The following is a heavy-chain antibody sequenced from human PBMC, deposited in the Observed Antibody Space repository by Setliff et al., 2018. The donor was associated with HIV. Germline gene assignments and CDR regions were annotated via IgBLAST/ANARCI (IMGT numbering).Heavy chain of an antibody. CDR3: ARHLPDYQLLSPTFDH. CDR1: GYNFTNYW. V-gene: IGHV5-51*01. CDR2: IYPGDSDT. Sequence: GESLTISCKASGYNFTNYWIDWVRQMPGKGLEWMGVIYPGDSDTRYSPSFQGQVTISVDKSITTAYLHWRSLKASDTAMYYCARHLPDYQLLSPTFDHWGQGTPVTVSS. D-gene: IGHD2-2*01. J-gene: IGHJ4*02.